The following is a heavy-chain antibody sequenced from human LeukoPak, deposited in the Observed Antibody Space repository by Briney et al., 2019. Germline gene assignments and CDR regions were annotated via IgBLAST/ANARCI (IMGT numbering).Heavy chain of an antibody. CDR3: ARGGARQQLVENYFDY. CDR2: IYTGGNT. J-gene: IGHJ4*02. CDR1: AFTVSSLY. Sequence: GGSLRLSCTASAFTVSSLYMSWVRRAPGKGLEWVSLIYTGGNTHYADSVKGRFIISRDNSKNTLYLQMNSLRAEDTAVYYCARGGARQQLVENYFDYWGQGTLVTVSS. D-gene: IGHD6-13*01. V-gene: IGHV3-66*01.